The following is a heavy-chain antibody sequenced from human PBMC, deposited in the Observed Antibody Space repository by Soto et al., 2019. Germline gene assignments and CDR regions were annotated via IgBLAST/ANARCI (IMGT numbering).Heavy chain of an antibody. J-gene: IGHJ6*02. CDR1: GFTFSSYW. D-gene: IGHD3-16*02. CDR3: ARGRDDYVWGSYRYWSDYYYGMDV. Sequence: EVQLVESGGGLVQPGGSLRLSCAASGFTFSSYWMSWVRQAPGKGLEWVANIKQDGSEKYYVDSVKGRFTISRDNAKNSLYLQMNSLRAEDTAVYYCARGRDDYVWGSYRYWSDYYYGMDVWGQGTTVTVSS. V-gene: IGHV3-7*03. CDR2: IKQDGSEK.